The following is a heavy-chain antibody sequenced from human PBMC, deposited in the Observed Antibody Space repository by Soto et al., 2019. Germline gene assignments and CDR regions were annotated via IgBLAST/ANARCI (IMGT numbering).Heavy chain of an antibody. CDR1: GYTFRNHV. J-gene: IGHJ4*02. Sequence: QVQLVQSGPEVKKPGASVKVSCKASGYTFRNHVITWVRQAPGQGLEWVGRISPYSGETNNVQKLQDRVTVTTDTATSTVYMELRGLRSDDTAVFYCGRASRGYHSTGDRCDSDFWGQGTLVTVSS. V-gene: IGHV1-18*01. CDR3: GRASRGYHSTGDRCDSDF. D-gene: IGHD2-2*01. CDR2: ISPYSGET.